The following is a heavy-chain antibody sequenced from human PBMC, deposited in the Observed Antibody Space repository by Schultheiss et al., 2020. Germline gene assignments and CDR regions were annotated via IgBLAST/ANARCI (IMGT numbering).Heavy chain of an antibody. CDR2: MNPNSGNT. V-gene: IGHV1-8*02. CDR3: ARGKYVFREDGMDV. D-gene: IGHD1-26*01. Sequence: ASVTVSCKASGYTFTSYGISWVRQAPGQGLEWMGWMNPNSGNTGYAQKFQGRVTMTRNTSISTAYMELSSLRSEDTAMYYCARGKYVFREDGMDVWGQGTTVTVSS. J-gene: IGHJ6*02. CDR1: GYTFTSYG.